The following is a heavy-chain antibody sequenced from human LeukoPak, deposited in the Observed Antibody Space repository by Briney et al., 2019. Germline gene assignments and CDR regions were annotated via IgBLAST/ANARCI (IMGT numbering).Heavy chain of an antibody. CDR3: ARVKYQLRILGWFDP. CDR2: INHSGST. CDR1: GGSFSGYY. Sequence: SETLSLTCAVYGGSFSGYYWSWIRQPPGKGLEWIGEINHSGSTNYNPSLKSRVTISVDTSKNQFSLKLSSVTAADTAVYYCARVKYQLRILGWFDPWGQGTLVTASS. V-gene: IGHV4-34*01. J-gene: IGHJ5*02. D-gene: IGHD2-2*01.